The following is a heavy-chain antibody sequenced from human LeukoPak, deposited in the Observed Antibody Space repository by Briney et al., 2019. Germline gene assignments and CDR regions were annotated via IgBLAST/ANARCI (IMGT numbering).Heavy chain of an antibody. V-gene: IGHV3-9*02. D-gene: IGHD4/OR15-4a*01. Sequence: PGRSLSPSYAASGFTADDYAMYWARQPPGKCRECVSGITWNSGRIDYAASVKGCFTMSRVNAKRSVYLQMNSLTVEDTALYFCAKGRSLKQWLTHSGAEYFDHWGQGALVTVSS. CDR2: ITWNSGRI. CDR1: GFTADDYA. CDR3: AKGRSLKQWLTHSGAEYFDH. J-gene: IGHJ4*02.